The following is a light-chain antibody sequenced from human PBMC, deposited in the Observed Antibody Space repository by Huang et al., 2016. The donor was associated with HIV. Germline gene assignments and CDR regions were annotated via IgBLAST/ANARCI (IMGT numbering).Light chain of an antibody. Sequence: ELVLTQSPATLSLSPGERATLSCRASQSVGTYLAWYQQKPGQSPRLLIYDASNRATGIPARFSGLGAGTDFTLTISSLEPEDFAVYYCQQRSNWPPLLTFGPGTKVDIK. J-gene: IGKJ3*01. V-gene: IGKV3-11*01. CDR2: DAS. CDR3: QQRSNWPPLLT. CDR1: QSVGTY.